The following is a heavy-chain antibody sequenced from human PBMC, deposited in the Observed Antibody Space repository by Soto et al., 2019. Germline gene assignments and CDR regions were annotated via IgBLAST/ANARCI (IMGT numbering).Heavy chain of an antibody. D-gene: IGHD1-26*01. J-gene: IGHJ6*02. V-gene: IGHV5-51*01. CDR1: GYSFTSYW. Sequence: GDSLXISCKGSGYSFTSYWIGWVRQMPGKGLEWMGIIYPGDSDTRYSPSFQGQVTISADKSIRTAYLQWSSLKASDTAMYYCARRLYSGSYYRYYYGMDVWGQGTTVTAP. CDR3: ARRLYSGSYYRYYYGMDV. CDR2: IYPGDSDT.